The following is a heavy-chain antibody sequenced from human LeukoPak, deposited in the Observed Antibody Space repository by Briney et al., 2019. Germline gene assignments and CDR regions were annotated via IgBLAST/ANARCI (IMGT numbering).Heavy chain of an antibody. CDR3: AKSTSSGWTYYFDC. J-gene: IGHJ4*02. D-gene: IGHD6-19*01. CDR1: GFTFSIYG. CDR2: IRDTGGIT. Sequence: GGTLRLSCAASGFTFSIYGMSWVRQAPGKGLEWVSTIRDTGGITYYADSVKGRFTISRDNSKNTLYLQMHSLRAEDTAVYYCAKSTSSGWTYYFDCWGQGTLVTVSS. V-gene: IGHV3-23*01.